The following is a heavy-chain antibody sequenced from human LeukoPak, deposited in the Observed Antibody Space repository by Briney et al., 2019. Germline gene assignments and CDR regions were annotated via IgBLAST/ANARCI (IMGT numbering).Heavy chain of an antibody. V-gene: IGHV3-15*01. D-gene: IGHD4-23*01. CDR3: TSLVGSPTY. J-gene: IGHJ4*02. Sequence: GGSLRLSCAASGFTFSHAWMTWVRQAPGKRLEWVGRIKSKRDGETTDYAALVKSRFSISRDDSKNTVYLQMNSLRTEDTAVYYCTSLVGSPTYWGQGTLVAVSS. CDR1: GFTFSHAW. CDR2: IKSKRDGETT.